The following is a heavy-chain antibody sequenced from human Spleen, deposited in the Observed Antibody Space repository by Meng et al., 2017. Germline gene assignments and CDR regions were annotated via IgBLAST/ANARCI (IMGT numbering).Heavy chain of an antibody. J-gene: IGHJ6*02. CDR2: IRSKANNYAT. CDR3: SRLDSGMDV. Sequence: GESLKISCAASGFTFSSYAMSWVRQAPGKGLEWVGRIRSKANNYATSYGESVKGRFSISRDDAQKTAYLQMNSLKSDDTAVYYCSRLDSGMDVWGQGTTVTVSS. V-gene: IGHV3-73*01. CDR1: GFTFSSYA.